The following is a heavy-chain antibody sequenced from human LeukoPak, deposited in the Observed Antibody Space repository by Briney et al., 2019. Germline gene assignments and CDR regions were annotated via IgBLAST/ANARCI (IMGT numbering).Heavy chain of an antibody. CDR1: GFTFGNFG. CDR3: ARELVSSGTGYFDL. J-gene: IGHJ2*01. Sequence: GGSLRLSCEASGFTFGNFGMTWVRQAPGKGLQWVSGITGSSTWTYYAASVKGRFTVPRDNSQNTLHLQMNSLRADDTAVYYCARELVSSGTGYFDLWGRGTLVTVSS. D-gene: IGHD3-10*02. CDR2: ITGSSTWT. V-gene: IGHV3-23*01.